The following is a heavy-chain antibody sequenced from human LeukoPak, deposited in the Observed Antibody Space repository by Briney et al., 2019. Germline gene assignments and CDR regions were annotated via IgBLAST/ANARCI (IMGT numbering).Heavy chain of an antibody. J-gene: IGHJ3*02. CDR3: ARGGRKYNWNYEDAFDI. V-gene: IGHV4-34*01. D-gene: IGHD1-7*01. CDR1: GGSFSGYY. CDR2: INHSGST. Sequence: PSETLSLTCAVYGGSFSGYYWSWLRQPPGKGLEWIGEINHSGSTNYNPPLKSRVTISVDTSKNQFSLKLSSVTAADTAVYYCARGGRKYNWNYEDAFDIWGQGTMVTVSS.